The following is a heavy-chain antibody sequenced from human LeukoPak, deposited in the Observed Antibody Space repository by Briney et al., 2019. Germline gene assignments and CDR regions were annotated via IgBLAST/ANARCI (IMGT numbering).Heavy chain of an antibody. CDR3: ARQYDFWSGWFDP. CDR2: IYPGDSDT. V-gene: IGHV5-51*01. Sequence: GESLKISCKGSGYSFTSYWIGWVRQMPGKRLEWMGIIYPGDSDTRYSPSFQGQVTISADKSISTAYLQWSSLKASDTAMYYCARQYDFWSGWFDPWGQGTLVTVSS. D-gene: IGHD3-3*01. CDR1: GYSFTSYW. J-gene: IGHJ5*02.